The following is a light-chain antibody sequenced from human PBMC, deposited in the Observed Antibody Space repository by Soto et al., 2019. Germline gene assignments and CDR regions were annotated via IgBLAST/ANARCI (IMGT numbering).Light chain of an antibody. Sequence: EIVMTQSPATLSVSPGERATLSCRASQSLADNLAWYQQRPGQAPRLLIYGASTRATGVPARFSGSGSGTEFTLTIGSLQSEDFAVYYCQQYNDWTPGTFGRGTKVDIK. J-gene: IGKJ1*01. CDR1: QSLADN. CDR3: QQYNDWTPGT. V-gene: IGKV3-15*01. CDR2: GAS.